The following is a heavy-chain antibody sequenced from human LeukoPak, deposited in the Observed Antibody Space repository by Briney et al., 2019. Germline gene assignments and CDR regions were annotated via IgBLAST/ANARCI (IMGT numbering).Heavy chain of an antibody. CDR1: VFTFISYA. CDR2: ISSNGGST. D-gene: IGHD2-2*01. Sequence: PGGSLRLSCAASVFTFISYAMQGVPRAPGEGLEDGSAISSNGGSTYYANSVKGRFTISRDNSKNTLYLQMGSLRAEDMAVYYCARGGYCSSTSCYARLFDYWGQGTLVTVSS. J-gene: IGHJ4*02. CDR3: ARGGYCSSTSCYARLFDY. V-gene: IGHV3-64*01.